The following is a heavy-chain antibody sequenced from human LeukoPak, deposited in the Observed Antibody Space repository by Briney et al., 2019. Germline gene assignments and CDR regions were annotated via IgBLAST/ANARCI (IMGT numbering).Heavy chain of an antibody. D-gene: IGHD3-10*01. Sequence: SQTLSLTCTVSGDSISSGDYYWSWIRQPAGKGLEWIGQINHSGSTNYNPSLKSRVTISVDTSKNQFSLKLSSVTAADTAVYYCARSFGGVRGVLIKYYFDYWGQGTLVTVSS. J-gene: IGHJ4*02. CDR3: ARSFGGVRGVLIKYYFDY. V-gene: IGHV4-61*09. CDR2: INHSGST. CDR1: GDSISSGDYY.